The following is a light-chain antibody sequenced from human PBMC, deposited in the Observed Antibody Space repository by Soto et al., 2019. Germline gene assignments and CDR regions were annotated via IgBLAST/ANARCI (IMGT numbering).Light chain of an antibody. Sequence: QSALTQPASVSGSPGQSITMSCTGTNSDVGGYEYVSWYQQYAGRAPKLIIYDVSNRPSGVSGRFSGSKFGNTASLTISGLQAEDEADYYCNSYTSSSLYVFGTGTKVTVL. CDR2: DVS. V-gene: IGLV2-14*03. CDR1: NSDVGGYEY. CDR3: NSYTSSSLYV. J-gene: IGLJ1*01.